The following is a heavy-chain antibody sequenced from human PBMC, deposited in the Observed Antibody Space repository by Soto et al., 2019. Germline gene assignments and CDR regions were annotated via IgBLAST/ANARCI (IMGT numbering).Heavy chain of an antibody. J-gene: IGHJ5*02. Sequence: PSQTLSLTCAISGDSVSSNSVAWNWIRQSPSRGLEWLGRTYYRSEWYNEYAVSVKSRITINPDTSKNQFSLQLNAVTPEDTAVYYCARGSRLEAGTPINWFDPWGQGTLVTVSS. CDR1: GDSVSSNSVA. CDR2: TYYRSEWYN. D-gene: IGHD6-13*01. CDR3: ARGSRLEAGTPINWFDP. V-gene: IGHV6-1*01.